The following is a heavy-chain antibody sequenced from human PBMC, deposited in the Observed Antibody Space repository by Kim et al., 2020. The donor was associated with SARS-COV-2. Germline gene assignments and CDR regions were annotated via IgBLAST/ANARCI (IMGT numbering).Heavy chain of an antibody. D-gene: IGHD3-22*01. Sequence: ASVKVSCKVSGYTFTALSMHWVRQAPGKGLEWMGGFDPVVGATIYAQKFQGRVTMTEDTSTDTAYMELSSLRSEDTAVYYCASRLRTKVTTPDAFDIWGTRTMVSVSS. CDR2: FDPVVGAT. J-gene: IGHJ3*02. V-gene: IGHV1-24*01. CDR1: GYTFTALS. CDR3: ASRLRTKVTTPDAFDI.